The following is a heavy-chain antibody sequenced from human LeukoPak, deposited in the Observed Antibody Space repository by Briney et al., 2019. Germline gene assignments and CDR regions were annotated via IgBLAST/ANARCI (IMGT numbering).Heavy chain of an antibody. CDR1: GFTFSDYY. J-gene: IGHJ4*02. D-gene: IGHD3-22*01. CDR2: ISSSGSTI. Sequence: PGGSLRLSCAASGFTFSDYYMSWIRQAPGKGLEWVSYISSSGSTIYYADSVKGRFTISRDNAKNSLYLQMNSLRAEDTAVYYCARVNYYYDSSGRLDYWGQGTLVTVSP. CDR3: ARVNYYYDSSGRLDY. V-gene: IGHV3-11*01.